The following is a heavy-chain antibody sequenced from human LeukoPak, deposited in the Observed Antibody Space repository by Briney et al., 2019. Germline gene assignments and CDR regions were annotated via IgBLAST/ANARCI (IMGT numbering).Heavy chain of an antibody. D-gene: IGHD5-18*01. CDR1: GFTSSSYW. J-gene: IGHJ1*01. V-gene: IGHV3-74*01. Sequence: GGSLRLSCVASGFTSSSYWMHWVRQAPGKGLVWVSRIKSDGTSTSYADSVKGRFTISRDNSKSTLYLQMNSLRAEDTAVYYCAKDQGIQLWLKYFQHWGQGTLVTVSS. CDR3: AKDQGIQLWLKYFQH. CDR2: IKSDGTST.